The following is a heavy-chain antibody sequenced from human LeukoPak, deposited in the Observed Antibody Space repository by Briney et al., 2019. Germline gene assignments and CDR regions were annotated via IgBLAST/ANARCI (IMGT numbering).Heavy chain of an antibody. J-gene: IGHJ4*02. CDR1: GFSFTAYS. CDR2: IGPGGDI. V-gene: IGHV3-48*01. CDR3: ARRFDS. Sequence: GSLSLSCAASGFSFTAYSMNWVRQAPGRGLEWISYIGPGGDIYYADSVTGRFTVSRDTAKDSLYLQMNGLKVEDTAVYYCARRFDSWGQGTLVTVSS.